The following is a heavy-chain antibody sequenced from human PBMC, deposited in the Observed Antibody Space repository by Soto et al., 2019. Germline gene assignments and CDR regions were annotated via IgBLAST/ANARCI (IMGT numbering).Heavy chain of an antibody. V-gene: IGHV3-21*01. CDR2: ISSSSSYI. CDR1: GFTFSSYS. J-gene: IGHJ4*02. Sequence: GGSLRLSCAASGFTFSSYSMNWVRQAPGKGLEWVSSISSSSSYIYYADSVKGRFTISRDNAKNSLYLQMNSLRAEDTAVYYCARDGRFLEWLFSRVDFDYWGQGTLVTVSS. D-gene: IGHD3-3*01. CDR3: ARDGRFLEWLFSRVDFDY.